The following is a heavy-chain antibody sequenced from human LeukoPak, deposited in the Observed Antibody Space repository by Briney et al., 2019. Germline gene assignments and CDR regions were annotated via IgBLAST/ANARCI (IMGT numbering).Heavy chain of an antibody. J-gene: IGHJ4*02. CDR2: IYYSGST. CDR3: ARSRDILTGYHFDY. CDR1: GGSISGDY. Sequence: SETLSLTCTVSGGSISGDYWSWIRQPPGKGLECIGYIYYSGSTNYNPSLKSRVTISVDTSKNQFSLKLSSVAAADTAVYYCARSRDILTGYHFDYWGQGTLVTVSS. V-gene: IGHV4-59*01. D-gene: IGHD3-9*01.